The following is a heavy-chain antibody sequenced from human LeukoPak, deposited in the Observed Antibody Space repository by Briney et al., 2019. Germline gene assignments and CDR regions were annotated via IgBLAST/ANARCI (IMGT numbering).Heavy chain of an antibody. D-gene: IGHD2-8*01. J-gene: IGHJ4*02. CDR1: GFTFSNYW. CDR3: ASTNSLDN. CDR2: IKYDGSAT. Sequence: GGSLRLSCAASGFTFSNYWMHWIRQVPGKGLVWVSHIKYDGSATNYADSVKGRFTISRDNAKNSLYLQMNSLRVDDTAVYYCASTNSLDNWGQGTLVTVSS. V-gene: IGHV3-74*01.